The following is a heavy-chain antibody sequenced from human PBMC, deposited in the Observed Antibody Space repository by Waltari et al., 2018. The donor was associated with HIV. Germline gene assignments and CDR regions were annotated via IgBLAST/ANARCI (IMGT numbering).Heavy chain of an antibody. V-gene: IGHV5-51*03. CDR1: GYSFANYW. CDR2: IYPGDSET. J-gene: IGHJ4*02. Sequence: EVQLVQSGAEVKKPGESLQISCKGSGYSFANYWIGWVRQMPGKGLEWIGIIYPGDSETRYSPSFQGQVTISADKSINTAYLQWSSLKASDTAMYYCARRAYHGSGSLSDYYFEYWGQGTLVTVSS. CDR3: ARRAYHGSGSLSDYYFEY. D-gene: IGHD3-10*01.